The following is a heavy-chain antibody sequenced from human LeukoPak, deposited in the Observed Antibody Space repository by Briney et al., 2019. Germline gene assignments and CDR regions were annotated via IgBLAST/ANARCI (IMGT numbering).Heavy chain of an antibody. J-gene: IGHJ1*01. V-gene: IGHV1-18*01. D-gene: IGHD1-14*01. Sequence: ASVKVSCKASGYTFTSYGISWVRQAPGQGLEWMGWISAYNGNTNYAQKFQGRVTITADESTSTAYMELSSLRSEDTAVYYCARDSSDFRNLIPHWGQGTLVTVSS. CDR3: ARDSSDFRNLIPH. CDR1: GYTFTSYG. CDR2: ISAYNGNT.